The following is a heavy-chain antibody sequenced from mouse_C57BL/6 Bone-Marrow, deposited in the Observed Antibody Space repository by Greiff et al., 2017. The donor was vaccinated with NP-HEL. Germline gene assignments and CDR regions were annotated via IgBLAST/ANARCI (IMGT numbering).Heavy chain of an antibody. J-gene: IGHJ4*01. V-gene: IGHV1-63*01. D-gene: IGHD2-4*01. CDR2: IYPGGGYT. CDR3: ARLGLRRYYYAMDY. Sequence: VQLQPSGAELVRPGTSVQMSCKASGYTFTNYWLGWAKQRPGHGLEWIGDIYPGGGYTNYNEKFKGKATLTADKSSSTAYMQFSSLTSEDSAIYYCARLGLRRYYYAMDYWGQGTSVTVSS. CDR1: GYTFTNYW.